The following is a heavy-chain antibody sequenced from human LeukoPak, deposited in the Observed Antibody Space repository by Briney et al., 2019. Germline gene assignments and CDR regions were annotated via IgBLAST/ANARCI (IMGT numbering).Heavy chain of an antibody. Sequence: SVKVSCKASGGTFSSYAISWVRQAPGQGLEWMGRIIPILGIANYAQKLQGRVTMTTDTSTSTAYMELRSLRSDDTAVYYCAREGIQLWLDLSYWGQGTLVTVSS. J-gene: IGHJ4*02. V-gene: IGHV1-69*04. D-gene: IGHD5-18*01. CDR3: AREGIQLWLDLSY. CDR2: IIPILGIA. CDR1: GGTFSSYA.